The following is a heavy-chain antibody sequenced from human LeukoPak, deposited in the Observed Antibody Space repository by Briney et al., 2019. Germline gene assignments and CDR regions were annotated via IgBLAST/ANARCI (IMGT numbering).Heavy chain of an antibody. J-gene: IGHJ4*02. V-gene: IGHV3-7*01. D-gene: IGHD3-10*01. CDR2: IKQDGSEK. CDR3: ARGEYGSGSYHIDY. Sequence: GGSLRLSCAASGFTFSSYWMSWVRQAPGKGLEGVANIKQDGSEKYYVDSVKGRFTISRDNAKNSLYLQMNSLRAEDTAVYYCARGEYGSGSYHIDYWGQGTLVTVSS. CDR1: GFTFSSYW.